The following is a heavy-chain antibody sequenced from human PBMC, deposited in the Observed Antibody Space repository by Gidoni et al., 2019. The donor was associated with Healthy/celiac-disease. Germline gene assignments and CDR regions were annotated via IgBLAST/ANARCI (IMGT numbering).Heavy chain of an antibody. CDR1: GLTFVSDW. V-gene: IGHV3-74*01. CDR3: ARAPALTCYYSYFDF. CDR2: INSDGSST. D-gene: IGHD3-9*01. J-gene: IGHJ4*02. Sequence: EMQLVESGGGLVQPGGSLRRSCAAHGLTFVSDWMHWVRQAPGKGLVWVCRINSDGSSTSYAASVKGRFTISSDNAKTTLYLQMNSLRAEDTAVYYCARAPALTCYYSYFDFWGQGTLVTVSS.